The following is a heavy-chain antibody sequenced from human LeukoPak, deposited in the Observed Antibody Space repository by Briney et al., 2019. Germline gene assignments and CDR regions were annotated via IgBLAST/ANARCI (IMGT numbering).Heavy chain of an antibody. CDR3: AKRRLVVPAAKAFDY. CDR2: ISGSGGST. CDR1: GFTFSSYA. Sequence: GGSLRLSCAASGFTFSSYAMSWVRQAPGKGLEWVSAISGSGGSTYYADPVKGRFTISRDNSKNTLYLQMNSLRAEDTAVYYCAKRRLVVPAAKAFDYWGQGTLVTVSS. J-gene: IGHJ4*02. V-gene: IGHV3-23*01. D-gene: IGHD2-2*01.